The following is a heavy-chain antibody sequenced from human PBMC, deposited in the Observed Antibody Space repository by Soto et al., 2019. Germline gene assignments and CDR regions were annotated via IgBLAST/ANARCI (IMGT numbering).Heavy chain of an antibody. CDR2: IIPIFGTA. Sequence: SVKVSCKASGGTFSSYAISWVRQAPGQGLEWMGGIIPIFGTANYAQKFQGRVTITADESTSTAYMELSSLRSEDTAVYYCARVSDIVLVPAALGNWFDPWGQGTLVTVSS. CDR3: ARVSDIVLVPAALGNWFDP. D-gene: IGHD2-2*01. J-gene: IGHJ5*02. CDR1: GGTFSSYA. V-gene: IGHV1-69*13.